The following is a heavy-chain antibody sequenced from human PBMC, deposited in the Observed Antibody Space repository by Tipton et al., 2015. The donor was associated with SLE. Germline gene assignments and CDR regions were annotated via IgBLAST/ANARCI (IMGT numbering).Heavy chain of an antibody. V-gene: IGHV3-30-3*01. CDR2: ISYDGSNK. CDR1: GFTFSSYA. J-gene: IGHJ3*02. Sequence: SLRLSCAASGFTFSSYAMHWVRQAPGKGLEWVAVISYDGSNKYYADSVKGRFTISRDNSKNTLYLQMNSLRAEDTAVYYCAKEFRSTPSFDIWGQGTMVTVSS. D-gene: IGHD6-13*01. CDR3: AKEFRSTPSFDI.